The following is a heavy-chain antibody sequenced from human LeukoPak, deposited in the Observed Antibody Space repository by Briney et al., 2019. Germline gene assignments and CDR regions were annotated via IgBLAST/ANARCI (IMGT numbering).Heavy chain of an antibody. CDR3: AKLDV. CDR1: GFTFDDYA. J-gene: IGHJ6*02. Sequence: GGSLRLSCAASGFTFDDYAMHWVRQAPGKGLEWVSGISWNSGSIGYADSVKGRFTISRDNAKNSVYLQMNSLRAEDTALYYCAKLDVWGQGTTVTVSS. V-gene: IGHV3-9*01. CDR2: ISWNSGSI.